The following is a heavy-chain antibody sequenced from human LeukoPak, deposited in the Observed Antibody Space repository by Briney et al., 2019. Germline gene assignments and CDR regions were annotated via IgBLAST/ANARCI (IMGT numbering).Heavy chain of an antibody. J-gene: IGHJ4*02. Sequence: GGSLRLSCVASGFSVRHYWMNWVRQVPGKGLEWVGRIKSKTDGGTTDYAAPVKGRFTISRDDSKNTLYLQMNSLKTEDTAVYYCTTTVVYYDFWSGQGAAYYFDYWGQGTLVTVSS. D-gene: IGHD3-3*01. CDR1: GFSVRHYW. CDR3: TTTVVYYDFWSGQGAAYYFDY. CDR2: IKSKTDGGTT. V-gene: IGHV3-15*07.